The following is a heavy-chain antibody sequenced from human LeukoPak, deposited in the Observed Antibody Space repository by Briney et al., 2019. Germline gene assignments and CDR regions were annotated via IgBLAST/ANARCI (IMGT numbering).Heavy chain of an antibody. Sequence: GGSLRLSCAASGFTFSSYSMNWVRQAPGKGLEWVSSISSSSSYIYYADSVKGRLTISRDNAKNSLYLQMNSLRAEDTAVYYCARDSEQQLVFGYFDYWGQGTLVTVSS. CDR1: GFTFSSYS. CDR3: ARDSEQQLVFGYFDY. J-gene: IGHJ4*02. V-gene: IGHV3-21*01. D-gene: IGHD6-13*01. CDR2: ISSSSSYI.